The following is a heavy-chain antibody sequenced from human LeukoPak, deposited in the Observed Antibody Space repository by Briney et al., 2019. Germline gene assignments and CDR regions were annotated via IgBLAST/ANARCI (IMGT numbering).Heavy chain of an antibody. J-gene: IGHJ4*02. V-gene: IGHV4-30-4*01. D-gene: IGHD3-22*01. CDR1: GGSISSGDYY. Sequence: SQTLSLTCTVSGGSISSGDYYWSWIRQPPGKGLEWIGYIYYSGSTYYNPSLKSRVTISVDTSKNQFSLKLSSVTAADTAVYYCAYGTDSSGYPLDYWGQGTLVTVSS. CDR2: IYYSGST. CDR3: AYGTDSSGYPLDY.